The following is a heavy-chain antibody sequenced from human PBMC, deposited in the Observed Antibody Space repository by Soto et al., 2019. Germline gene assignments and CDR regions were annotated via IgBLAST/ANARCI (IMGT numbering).Heavy chain of an antibody. D-gene: IGHD6-19*01. V-gene: IGHV3-23*01. J-gene: IGHJ6*02. CDR1: GFTFSSYA. CDR2: ISGSGGST. CDR3: AKKEFGGWYSGEYYYGMDV. Sequence: GGSLRLSCAASGFTFSSYAMSWVRQAPGKGLEWVSAISGSGGSTYYADSVKGRFTISRDNSKNTLYLQMNSLRAEDTAVYYCAKKEFGGWYSGEYYYGMDVWGQGTTVIVSS.